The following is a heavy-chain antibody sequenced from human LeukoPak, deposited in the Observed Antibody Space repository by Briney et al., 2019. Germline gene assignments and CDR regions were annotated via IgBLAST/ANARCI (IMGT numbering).Heavy chain of an antibody. D-gene: IGHD3-10*01. Sequence: ASETLSLTCAVSGGPSSGYFWSWIRQSSGKGLEWIGKIHNSGTTNYNPSLNSRVTISEDTSKNQFYLNLSSVTAADTAVYYCARRYYYNLGSFPFDFWGQGTLVTVSS. CDR3: ARRYYYNLGSFPFDF. J-gene: IGHJ4*02. CDR2: IHNSGTT. CDR1: GGPSSGYF. V-gene: IGHV4-34*01.